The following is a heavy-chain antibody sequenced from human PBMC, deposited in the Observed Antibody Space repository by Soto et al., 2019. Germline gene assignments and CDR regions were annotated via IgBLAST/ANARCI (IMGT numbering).Heavy chain of an antibody. J-gene: IGHJ4*02. CDR2: ISGSSSTI. Sequence: GGSLRLSCAASGFTFSSYSMNWVRQAPGKGLEWVSYISGSSSTIYYADSVKGRFTISRDNAKNSLYLQMNSLGDEDTAVYYCARGYGDDYWGQGTLVTVYS. D-gene: IGHD4-17*01. V-gene: IGHV3-48*02. CDR3: ARGYGDDY. CDR1: GFTFSSYS.